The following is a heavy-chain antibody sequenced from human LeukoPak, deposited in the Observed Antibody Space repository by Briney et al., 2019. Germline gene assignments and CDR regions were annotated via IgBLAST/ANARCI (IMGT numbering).Heavy chain of an antibody. D-gene: IGHD3-9*01. CDR3: ARDGPYYDILTGQNWFDP. CDR2: MYYSGST. CDR1: GGSVSSGSFF. V-gene: IGHV4-39*07. Sequence: SETLSLTCTVSGGSVSSGSFFWGWIRQFPGKGLEWIESMYYSGSTYYNPSLKSRVTISVDTSKNQFSLKLSSVTAADTAVYYCARDGPYYDILTGQNWFDPWGQGTLVTVSS. J-gene: IGHJ5*02.